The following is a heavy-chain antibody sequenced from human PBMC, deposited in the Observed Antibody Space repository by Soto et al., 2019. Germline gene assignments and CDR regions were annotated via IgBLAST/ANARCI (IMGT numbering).Heavy chain of an antibody. CDR3: ARLWGTVVGVADY. D-gene: IGHD2-15*01. Sequence: EVQLVESGGGLVQPGGSLKLSCAVSGITFSDSAIHWVRQASGKGLEWLGRIRSKANNYATVYAAEVKGRFTISRDDSKNTAYLKMNSLKAEDMALYYCARLWGTVVGVADYWGQGTLVSVSS. CDR1: GITFSDSA. CDR2: IRSKANNYAT. V-gene: IGHV3-73*02. J-gene: IGHJ4*02.